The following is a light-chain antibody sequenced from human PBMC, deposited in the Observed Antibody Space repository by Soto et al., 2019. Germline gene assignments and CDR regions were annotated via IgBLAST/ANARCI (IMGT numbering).Light chain of an antibody. CDR3: EDYSSSSGLT. CDR1: QSISSW. J-gene: IGKJ4*01. V-gene: IGKV1-5*03. CDR2: EAS. Sequence: DIQMTQSPSTLSASVGDRVTINCRASQSISSWLAWYQQKPGKAPKLLIYEASSLKSGVPSRFSGSGSATEFTLTISSLQPDDFATYYCEDYSSSSGLTFGGGTKVDIK.